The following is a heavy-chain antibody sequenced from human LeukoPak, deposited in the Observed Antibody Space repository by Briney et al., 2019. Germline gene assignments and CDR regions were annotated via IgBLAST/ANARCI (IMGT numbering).Heavy chain of an antibody. CDR3: ARDDPLKQQLVKVRVSISAQFDY. CDR2: ISAYNGNT. J-gene: IGHJ4*02. D-gene: IGHD6-13*01. V-gene: IGHV1-18*01. CDR1: GYTFTSYG. Sequence: GASVKVSCKASGYTFTSYGISWVRQAPGQGLEWMGWISAYNGNTNYAQKLQGRVTMTTDTSTSTAYMELRSLRSDDTAVYYCARDDPLKQQLVKVRVSISAQFDYWGQGTLVTVSS.